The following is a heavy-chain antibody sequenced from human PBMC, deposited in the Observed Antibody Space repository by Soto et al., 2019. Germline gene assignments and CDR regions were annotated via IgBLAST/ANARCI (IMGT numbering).Heavy chain of an antibody. CDR3: ARELNTESSAYYSFAF. Sequence: ASVKVSCKTSGYIFTAYGLAWLRQAPGQRPEWMGWVSTNDDRTNYAQKFQGRVTMTTDRSTTTTSMELRSLRPDDTAVYYSARELNTESSAYYSFAFWGQGNLVIVSS. CDR2: VSTNDDRT. D-gene: IGHD3-22*01. J-gene: IGHJ4*02. CDR1: GYIFTAYG. V-gene: IGHV1-18*01.